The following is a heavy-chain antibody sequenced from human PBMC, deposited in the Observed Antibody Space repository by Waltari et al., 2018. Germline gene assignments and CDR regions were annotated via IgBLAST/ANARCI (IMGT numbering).Heavy chain of an antibody. J-gene: IGHJ5*02. CDR3: ARDRSGTINSFDP. Sequence: QLQLQESGTRLLKPAETLSLTCTVSGASVTSGPYFWAWIRQPPGKGLEWLGSMFYSGTTYHNSSLKSRVTISVDTSKNQVSLQLKSVTAADTAVYFCARDRSGTINSFDPWGRGTLVTVSS. V-gene: IGHV4-39*07. CDR2: MFYSGTT. D-gene: IGHD1-26*01. CDR1: GASVTSGPYF.